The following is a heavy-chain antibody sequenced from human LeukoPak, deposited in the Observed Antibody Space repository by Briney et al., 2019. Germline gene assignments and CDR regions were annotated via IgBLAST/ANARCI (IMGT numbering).Heavy chain of an antibody. D-gene: IGHD3-9*01. V-gene: IGHV3-66*01. CDR1: GITVSSNY. CDR3: ARERHDVLTGYSPIAS. Sequence: PGGSLRLSCAASGITVSSNYMSWVRQAPGKGLEWVSVIYTGGSTYYADSVRGRFIISRDNSKNTLYLQMNSLRAEDTAVYYCARERHDVLTGYSPIASWGQGTLVTVSS. J-gene: IGHJ4*02. CDR2: IYTGGST.